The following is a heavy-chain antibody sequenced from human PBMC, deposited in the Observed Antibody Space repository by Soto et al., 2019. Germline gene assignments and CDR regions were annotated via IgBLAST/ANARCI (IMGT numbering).Heavy chain of an antibody. CDR3: VANSAAPTWFGP. CDR2: VYPSGNT. CDR1: GSSVSGDFY. V-gene: IGHV4-38-2*01. D-gene: IGHD1-26*01. Sequence: PSKTMSLTCAVSGSSVSGDFYWAWIRQPPGKGREWIGSVYPSGNTYYLPSLRGRISLSSXXXXXQXSXTXXXVTAXDTALFYSVANSAAPTWFGPWGLGNLVTVSA. J-gene: IGHJ5*02.